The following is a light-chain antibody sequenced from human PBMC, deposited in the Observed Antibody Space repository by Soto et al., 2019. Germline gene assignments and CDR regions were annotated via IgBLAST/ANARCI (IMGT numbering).Light chain of an antibody. CDR1: QSLNNY. CDR3: QQYYRSSIT. Sequence: DIQTTQSPSTLSASVGARVTITCRASQSLNNYLAWYQQKPGKAPKLLIYDASTLERGVPSRFSGTGSGTEFTLTISSLQPDDFATYYCQQYYRSSITFGQGTRLEIK. V-gene: IGKV1-5*01. J-gene: IGKJ5*01. CDR2: DAS.